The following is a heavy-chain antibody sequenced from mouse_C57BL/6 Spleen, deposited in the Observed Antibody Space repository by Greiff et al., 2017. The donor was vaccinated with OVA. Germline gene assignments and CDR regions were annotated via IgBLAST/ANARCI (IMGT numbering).Heavy chain of an antibody. CDR2: FYPGSGSI. J-gene: IGHJ1*03. D-gene: IGHD1-1*01. Sequence: QVQLQQSGAELVKPGASVKLSCKASGYTFTEYTIPWVKQRSGQGLEWIGWFYPGSGSIKYNEKFKDKATLTADKSSSTVYMELSRLTSEDSAVYFCARHGSPFYYGSSYWYFDVWGTGTTVTVSS. CDR3: ARHGSPFYYGSSYWYFDV. V-gene: IGHV1-62-2*01. CDR1: GYTFTEYT.